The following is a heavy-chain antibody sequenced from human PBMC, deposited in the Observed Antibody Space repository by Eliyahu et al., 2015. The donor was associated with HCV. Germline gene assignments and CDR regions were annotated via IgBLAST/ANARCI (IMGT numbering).Heavy chain of an antibody. D-gene: IGHD1-26*01. CDR2: IYSGGST. V-gene: IGHV3-53*01. CDR1: GFTVSSXY. CDR3: ARESGGSYYPHFDY. J-gene: IGHJ4*02. Sequence: EVQLVESGGGLIQPGGSLRLSCAASGFTVSSXYMSWVRQAPGKGLXXVXVIYSGGSTYXADSVKGRFTISRDNSKNTLYLQMNSLRAEDTAVYYCARESGGSYYPHFDYWGQGTLVTVSS.